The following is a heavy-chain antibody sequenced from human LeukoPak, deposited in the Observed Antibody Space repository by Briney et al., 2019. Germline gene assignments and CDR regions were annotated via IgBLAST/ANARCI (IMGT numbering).Heavy chain of an antibody. J-gene: IGHJ4*02. Sequence: SETLSLTCTVSGGSISSYYWNWIRQPPGKGLEWIGYISYSGSTNYNPSLKSRVTISLDTSKNQFSLKLRSVTAADTAVYYCASFYQAYYFDYWGQGTLVTVSS. V-gene: IGHV4-59*01. CDR3: ASFYQAYYFDY. CDR2: ISYSGST. D-gene: IGHD2-21*01. CDR1: GGSISSYY.